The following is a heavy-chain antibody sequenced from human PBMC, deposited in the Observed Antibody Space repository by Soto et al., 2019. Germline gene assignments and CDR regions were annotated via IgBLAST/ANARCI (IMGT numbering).Heavy chain of an antibody. Sequence: QVQLVQSGTEERKPGASVKVSCKALGYTFNTYAMHWVRRAPGQSLEWMGWFNGGNGNIKYSQKFEGRVTITTDTAASTAHMELNMLRSEDTAVYYCARGNVRGGCLDYWGQGTLVSVSS. D-gene: IGHD3-10*01. V-gene: IGHV1-3*05. CDR3: ARGNVRGGCLDY. CDR2: FNGGNGNI. J-gene: IGHJ4*02. CDR1: GYTFNTYA.